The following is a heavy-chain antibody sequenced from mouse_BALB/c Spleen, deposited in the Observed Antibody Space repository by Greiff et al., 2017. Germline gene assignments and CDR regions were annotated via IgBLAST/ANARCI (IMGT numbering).Heavy chain of an antibody. J-gene: IGHJ4*01. D-gene: IGHD1-1*02. Sequence: EVHLVESGGGLVQPGGSRKLSCAASGFTFSSFGMHWVRQAPEKGLEWVAYISSGSSTIYYADTVKGRFTISRDNPKNTLFLQMTSLRSEDTAMYYCARDYDYYAMDYWGQGTSVTVSS. V-gene: IGHV5-17*02. CDR1: GFTFSSFG. CDR2: ISSGSSTI. CDR3: ARDYDYYAMDY.